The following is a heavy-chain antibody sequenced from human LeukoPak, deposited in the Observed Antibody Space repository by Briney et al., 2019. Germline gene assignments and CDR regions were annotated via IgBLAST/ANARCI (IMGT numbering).Heavy chain of an antibody. CDR1: GFAFSSYD. V-gene: IGHV3-13*01. Sequence: GGSLRLSCAASGFAFSSYDMHWVRQGTGEGLEWVSSIGTVGDTYYVASVKGRFTISRENVKNSLYLQMSSLRAGDTAVYYCVRGAGGFDIWGQGTVVTVSS. CDR2: IGTVGDT. D-gene: IGHD4-23*01. CDR3: VRGAGGFDI. J-gene: IGHJ3*02.